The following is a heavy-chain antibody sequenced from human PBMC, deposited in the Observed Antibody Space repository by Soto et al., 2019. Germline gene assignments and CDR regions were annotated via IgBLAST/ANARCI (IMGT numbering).Heavy chain of an antibody. CDR2: INHSGST. CDR3: ARGPGVGAFDY. Sequence: QVQLQQWGAGLLKPSETLSLTCAVYGGSFRGYYWGWFRQPPGKGLEWIGEINHSGSTNYNPSLKSRVTISVDTSKNQFSLKLSSVTAADTAVYYCARGPGVGAFDYWGQGTLVTVSS. J-gene: IGHJ4*02. D-gene: IGHD1-26*01. V-gene: IGHV4-34*01. CDR1: GGSFRGYY.